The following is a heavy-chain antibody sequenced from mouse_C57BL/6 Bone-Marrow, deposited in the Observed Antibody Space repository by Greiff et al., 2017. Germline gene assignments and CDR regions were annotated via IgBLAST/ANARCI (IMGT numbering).Heavy chain of an antibody. J-gene: IGHJ2*01. D-gene: IGHD1-1*01. CDR3: ASEGHYCGSSLFDY. CDR2: IYPRDGST. Sequence: VQLQQSDAELVKPGASVKISCKVSGYTFTDHTIHWMKQRPEQGLEWIGYIYPRDGSTKYNEKFKGKATLTADKSSSTAYLQLNSLTSDDSAVYFCASEGHYCGSSLFDYWGQGTTLTVSS. V-gene: IGHV1-78*01. CDR1: GYTFTDHT.